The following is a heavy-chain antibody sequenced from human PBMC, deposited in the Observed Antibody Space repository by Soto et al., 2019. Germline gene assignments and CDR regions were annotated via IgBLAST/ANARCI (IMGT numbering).Heavy chain of an antibody. J-gene: IGHJ4*02. CDR3: AKARAQSSDFWSGYPVDY. V-gene: IGHV3-23*01. CDR2: ISGSGGST. Sequence: GGSLRLSCAASGFTFSSYAMSWVRQAPGKGLEWVSAISGSGGSTYYADSVKGRFTISRDNSKNTLYLQMNSLRAEDTAVYYCAKARAQSSDFWSGYPVDYWGQGTLVTVSS. D-gene: IGHD3-3*01. CDR1: GFTFSSYA.